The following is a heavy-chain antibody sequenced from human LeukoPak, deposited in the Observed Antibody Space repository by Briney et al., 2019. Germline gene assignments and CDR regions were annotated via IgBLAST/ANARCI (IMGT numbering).Heavy chain of an antibody. CDR3: AKGMIYCSGGTCYFGTFDI. CDR1: GFTLSNYV. J-gene: IGHJ3*02. Sequence: GGSLRLSCAASGFTLSNYVMSWVRQAPGKGLEWVSGVSGGGGSTYYADSVKGRFTISRDNSKNTLYLQMKSLRAEDTAVYYCAKGMIYCSGGTCYFGTFDIWGQGTMVTVSS. D-gene: IGHD2-15*01. CDR2: VSGGGGST. V-gene: IGHV3-23*01.